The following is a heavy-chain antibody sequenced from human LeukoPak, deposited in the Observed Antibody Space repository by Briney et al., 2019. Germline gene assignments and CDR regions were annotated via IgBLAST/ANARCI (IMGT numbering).Heavy chain of an antibody. J-gene: IGHJ4*02. D-gene: IGHD3-10*01. CDR1: GFIFSTYG. V-gene: IGHV3-30*02. CDR3: AKDRAFGQFLWGNDY. Sequence: GGSLRLSCAASGFIFSTYGMHWVRQAPGKGLEWVAFIRNDGSDKYYAVSVKGRFTISRDNSKNTLYLQMNSLRAEDTALYYCAKDRAFGQFLWGNDYWGQGTLVTVSS. CDR2: IRNDGSDK.